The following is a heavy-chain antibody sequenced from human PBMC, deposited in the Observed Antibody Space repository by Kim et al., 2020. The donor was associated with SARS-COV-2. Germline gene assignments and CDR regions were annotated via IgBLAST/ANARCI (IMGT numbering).Heavy chain of an antibody. V-gene: IGHV3-21*01. Sequence: GGSLRLSCAASGFTFSSYSMNWVRQAPGKGLEWVSSISSSSSYIYYADSVKGRFTISRDNAKNSLYLQMNSLRAEDTAVYYCASDLNTAMDLVDYWGQGTLVTVSS. CDR3: ASDLNTAMDLVDY. D-gene: IGHD5-18*01. CDR1: GFTFSSYS. J-gene: IGHJ4*02. CDR2: ISSSSSYI.